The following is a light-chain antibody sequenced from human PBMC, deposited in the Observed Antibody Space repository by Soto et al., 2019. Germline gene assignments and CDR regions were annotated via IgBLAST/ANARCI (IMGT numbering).Light chain of an antibody. V-gene: IGLV2-14*01. CDR1: SSDIGSNNY. CDR3: SSYTTTTRL. Sequence: QSALTQPASVSGSPGQSITISCTGTSSDIGSNNYVSWFQQRPGKAPTLIIYEVSNRPSGVSNHFSGSKSGNTASLTISGLLPEDEAEYYCSSYTTTTRLFGGGTKLPS. CDR2: EVS. J-gene: IGLJ3*02.